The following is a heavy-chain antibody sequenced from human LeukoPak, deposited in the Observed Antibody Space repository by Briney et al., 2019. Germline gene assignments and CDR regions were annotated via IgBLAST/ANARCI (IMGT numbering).Heavy chain of an antibody. Sequence: GRSLRLSCTASGFTFGDYSMSWVRQAPAKGLEWVGFIRSKAYGGTTEYAASVKGRFTISRDDSKSIAYLQMNSLKTEDTAIYYCTRYYYDSSGYYYADYWGQGTLVTVSS. CDR1: GFTFGDYS. CDR2: IRSKAYGGTT. CDR3: TRYYYDSSGYYYADY. V-gene: IGHV3-49*04. D-gene: IGHD3-22*01. J-gene: IGHJ4*02.